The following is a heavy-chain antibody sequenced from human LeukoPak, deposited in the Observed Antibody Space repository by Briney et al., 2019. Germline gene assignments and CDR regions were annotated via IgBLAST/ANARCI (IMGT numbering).Heavy chain of an antibody. V-gene: IGHV4-39*01. CDR3: ARHVGGSYPWFDP. CDR1: GGSISSSSYY. CDR2: IYYSGST. Sequence: SETLSLTCTVSGGSISSSSYYWGWIRQPPGKGLEWIGSIYYSGSTYYNPSLKSRATISVDTSKNQFSLKLSSVTAADTAVYYCARHVGGSYPWFDPWGQGTLVTVSS. D-gene: IGHD1-26*01. J-gene: IGHJ5*02.